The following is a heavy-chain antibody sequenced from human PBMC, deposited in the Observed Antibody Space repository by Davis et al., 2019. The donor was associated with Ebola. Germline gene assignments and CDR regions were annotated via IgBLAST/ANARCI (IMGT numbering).Heavy chain of an antibody. D-gene: IGHD3-10*01. CDR1: GYTFTNYY. V-gene: IGHV1-46*01. J-gene: IGHJ6*02. CDR3: AREGGLVRGVIITWKYGMDV. CDR2: INPNDGRT. Sequence: AASVKVSCKASGYTFTNYYMHWVRQAPGQGLEWMGMINPNDGRTIYAQKFQGRVTVTRDTSTTTVYMDLSSLRSEDTAVYYCAREGGLVRGVIITWKYGMDVWGQGTTVTVSS.